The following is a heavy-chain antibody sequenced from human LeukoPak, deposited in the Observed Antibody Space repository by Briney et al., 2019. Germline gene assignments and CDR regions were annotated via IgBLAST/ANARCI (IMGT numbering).Heavy chain of an antibody. CDR2: LSGSGTTT. J-gene: IGHJ4*01. Sequence: GSLRLSCAASGFTFSNSAMSWVRQAPGKGLEWASTLSGSGTTTYYADSVKGRFTISRDNSKNTLYLQMNSLRAEDTAVYYCAKGIYSSGWSYFDYWGHGTLVTVSS. V-gene: IGHV3-23*01. CDR1: GFTFSNSA. D-gene: IGHD6-19*01. CDR3: AKGIYSSGWSYFDY.